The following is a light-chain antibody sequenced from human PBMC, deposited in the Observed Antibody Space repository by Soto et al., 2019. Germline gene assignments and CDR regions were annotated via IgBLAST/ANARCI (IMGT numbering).Light chain of an antibody. J-gene: IGKJ4*01. V-gene: IGKV1-5*01. CDR2: AAS. Sequence: DILLIQSPATLSASVGDRITITCRASENIFKFLAWYQQRSGSAPNLLIYAASDLEKGVPSRFSGSGSGTEFTLTIDNLQPNDSATYFCQHYHSQSITFGGGTQVDFK. CDR3: QHYHSQSIT. CDR1: ENIFKF.